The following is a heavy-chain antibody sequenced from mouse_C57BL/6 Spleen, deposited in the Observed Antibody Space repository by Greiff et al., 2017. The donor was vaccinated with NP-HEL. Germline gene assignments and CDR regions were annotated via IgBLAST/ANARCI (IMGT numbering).Heavy chain of an antibody. V-gene: IGHV1-80*01. Sequence: VKLQQSGAELVKPGASVKISCKASGYAFSSYWMNWVKQRPGKGLEWIGQIYPGDGDTNYNGKFKGKATLTADKSSSTAYMQLSSLTSEDSAVYFCARLGYGSSYGYFDVWGTGTTVTVSS. D-gene: IGHD1-1*01. J-gene: IGHJ1*03. CDR1: GYAFSSYW. CDR3: ARLGYGSSYGYFDV. CDR2: IYPGDGDT.